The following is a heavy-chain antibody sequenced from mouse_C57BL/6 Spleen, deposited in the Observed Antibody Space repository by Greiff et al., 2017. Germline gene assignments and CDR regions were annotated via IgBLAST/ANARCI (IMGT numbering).Heavy chain of an antibody. CDR1: GYTFTSYW. Sequence: QVQLQQPGAELVKPGASVKLSCKASGYTFTSYWMQWVKQRPGQGLEWIGEIDPSDSYTNYNQKFKGKATLTVDTSSSTAYMQLSSLTSEDSAVYYCARRDGNYGYWYFDVWGTGTTVTVSS. D-gene: IGHD2-1*01. J-gene: IGHJ1*03. V-gene: IGHV1-50*01. CDR2: IDPSDSYT. CDR3: ARRDGNYGYWYFDV.